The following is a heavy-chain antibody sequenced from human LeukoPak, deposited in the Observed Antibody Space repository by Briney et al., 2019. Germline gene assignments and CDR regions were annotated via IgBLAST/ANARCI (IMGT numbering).Heavy chain of an antibody. D-gene: IGHD4-11*01. CDR1: GFTFSDYY. CDR3: ARDHDYSNDY. CDR2: ISNSGDTR. V-gene: IGHV3-11*01. J-gene: IGHJ4*02. Sequence: GGSLRLSCAASGFTFSDYYMSWIRQAPGKGLEWLAYISNSGDTRKYADSVTGRFTISRDNAKNSVFLQMNSLRAEDSGVYYCARDHDYSNDYWGQGTLVTVSS.